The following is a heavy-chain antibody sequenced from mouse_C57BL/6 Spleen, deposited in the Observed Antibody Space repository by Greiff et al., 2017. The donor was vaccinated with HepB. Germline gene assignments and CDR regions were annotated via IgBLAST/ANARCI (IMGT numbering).Heavy chain of an antibody. CDR2: IYPRDGST. J-gene: IGHJ4*01. Sequence: VQLQQSDAELVKPGASVKISCKVSGYTFTDHTIHWMKQRPDQGLEWIGYIYPRDGSTKYNEKFKGKATLTADKSSSTAYMQLNIMTSEYSAVYFCEREDSPYAMDYWGQGTSVTVSS. V-gene: IGHV1-78*01. CDR1: GYTFTDHT. CDR3: EREDSPYAMDY. D-gene: IGHD2-12*01.